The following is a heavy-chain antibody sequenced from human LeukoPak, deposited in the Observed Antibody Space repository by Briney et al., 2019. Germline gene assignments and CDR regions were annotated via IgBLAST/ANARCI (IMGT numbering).Heavy chain of an antibody. CDR1: GYILIDYE. V-gene: IGHV1-8*03. Sequence: ASVKVACKASGYILIDYEINWVRQATGQGLEWMGWMNPKSGDTGYEQKFQGRVTITRDSSISTVYMELSSLRSEDTALCYCARGRYMDVWGKGTTVTVSS. J-gene: IGHJ6*03. CDR3: ARGRYMDV. CDR2: MNPKSGDT.